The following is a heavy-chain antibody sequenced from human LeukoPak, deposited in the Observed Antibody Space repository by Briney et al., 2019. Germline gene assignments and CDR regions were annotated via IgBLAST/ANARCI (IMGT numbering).Heavy chain of an antibody. CDR1: GFTLSSYG. CDR3: AKDPLQYGSGSYYFEY. V-gene: IGHV3-30*02. D-gene: IGHD3-10*01. CDR2: IRYDGNNK. J-gene: IGHJ4*02. Sequence: PGGSLRLSCAASGFTLSSYGMHWVRQAPGKGLEWVAFIRYDGNNKYYADSVKGRFTISRDNSKNTLYLQMNSLRAEDTAVYYCAKDPLQYGSGSYYFEYWGQGTLVTVSS.